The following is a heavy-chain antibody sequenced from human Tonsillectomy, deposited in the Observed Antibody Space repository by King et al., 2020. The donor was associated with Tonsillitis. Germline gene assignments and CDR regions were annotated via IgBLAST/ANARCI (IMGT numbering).Heavy chain of an antibody. D-gene: IGHD4-11*01. CDR2: IYYSGST. V-gene: IGHV4-59*01. Sequence: QLQESGPGLVKPSETLSLTCTVSGGSISSYYWSWIRQPPGKGLEWIGYIYYSGSTNYNPSLKSRVTISVDTSKNQFSLKLSSVTATDTAVYYCARSGRTYSYCAWGGVFQNWFDPWGQGTLVTVSS. J-gene: IGHJ5*02. CDR3: ARSGRTYSYCAWGGVFQNWFDP. CDR1: GGSISSYY.